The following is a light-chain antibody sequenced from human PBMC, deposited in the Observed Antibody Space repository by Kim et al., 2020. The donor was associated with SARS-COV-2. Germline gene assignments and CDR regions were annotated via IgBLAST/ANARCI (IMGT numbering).Light chain of an antibody. CDR3: QVWDSSSV. V-gene: IGLV3-9*01. Sequence: VSVALGQTARITCGGNNMGSKNVHWYQQKPGQAPVLVIYRDSNRPSGIPERFSGSNSGNTATLTISRAQAGDEADYYCQVWDSSSVFGGGTKLTVL. CDR1: NMGSKN. CDR2: RDS. J-gene: IGLJ2*01.